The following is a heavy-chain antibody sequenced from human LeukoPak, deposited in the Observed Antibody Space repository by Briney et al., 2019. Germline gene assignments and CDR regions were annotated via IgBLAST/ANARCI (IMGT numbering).Heavy chain of an antibody. CDR2: ISWNSGSI. J-gene: IGHJ4*02. CDR1: GFTFDDYA. V-gene: IGHV3-9*03. D-gene: IGHD3-10*01. CDR3: AKADYGSGGGEFDY. Sequence: GGSLRLSCAASGFTFDDYAMHWVRQAPGKGLEWVSGISWNSGSIGYADSVKGRFTISRDNAKNSLYLQMNSLRAEDMALYYCAKADYGSGGGEFDYWGQGTLVTVSS.